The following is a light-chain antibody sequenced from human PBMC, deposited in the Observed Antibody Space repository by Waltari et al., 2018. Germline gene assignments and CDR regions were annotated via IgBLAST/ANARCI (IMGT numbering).Light chain of an antibody. Sequence: DVVMTQSPVSLPVTLGQPASISCRSSQSLVHSDGNTYLNWFHQRPGQSPRRLMYKVSNRDSGVPDRFSGSGSGTDFTLKISRVEAEDVGVYYCMQGTHWPPWTFGQGTKVEIK. CDR1: QSLVHSDGNTY. CDR2: KVS. J-gene: IGKJ1*01. CDR3: MQGTHWPPWT. V-gene: IGKV2-30*02.